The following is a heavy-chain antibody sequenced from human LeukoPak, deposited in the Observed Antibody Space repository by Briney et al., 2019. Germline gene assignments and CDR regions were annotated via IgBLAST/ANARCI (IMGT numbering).Heavy chain of an antibody. J-gene: IGHJ4*02. V-gene: IGHV3-53*01. D-gene: IGHD3-10*01. CDR1: GFTVRNNY. CDR2: IYGGGTT. Sequence: GGSLRLSCAASGFTVRNNYMSWVRQAPGKGLEWVSLIYGGGTTYYADSVKGRFTISRDTSQNTLYLQMNSLRDEDTAVYYCAAGYYYGSGSPIKFDYWGQGTLVTVSS. CDR3: AAGYYYGSGSPIKFDY.